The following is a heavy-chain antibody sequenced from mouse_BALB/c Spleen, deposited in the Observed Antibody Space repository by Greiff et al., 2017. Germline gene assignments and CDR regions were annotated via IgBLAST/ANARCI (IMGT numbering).Heavy chain of an antibody. D-gene: IGHD1-2*01. CDR1: GYSITSGYY. J-gene: IGHJ4*01. CDR3: ARALYGYDAMDY. Sequence: EVQLQQSGPGLVKPSQSLSLTCSVTGYSITSGYYWNWIRQFPGNKLEWMGYISYDGSNNYNPSLKNRISITRDTSKNQFFLKLNSVTTEDTATYYCARALYGYDAMDYWGQGTSVTVSS. CDR2: ISYDGSN. V-gene: IGHV3-6*02.